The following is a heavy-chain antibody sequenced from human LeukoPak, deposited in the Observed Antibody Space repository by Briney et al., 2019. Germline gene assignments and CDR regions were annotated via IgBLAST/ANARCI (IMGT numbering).Heavy chain of an antibody. D-gene: IGHD2-2*01. J-gene: IGHJ3*02. CDR2: INPNSGGT. CDR3: AGEGGSRSTSCDKRDAFDI. Sequence: ASVKVSCKASGYTFTGYYMHWVRQAPGQGLECMGWINPNSGGTNYAQKFQGRVTMTRDTSISTAYMELSRLRSDDTAGYYCAGEGGSRSTSCDKRDAFDIWGQGTMVTVSS. V-gene: IGHV1-2*02. CDR1: GYTFTGYY.